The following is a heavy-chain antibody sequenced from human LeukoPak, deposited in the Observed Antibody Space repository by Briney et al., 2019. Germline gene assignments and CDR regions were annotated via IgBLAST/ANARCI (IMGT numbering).Heavy chain of an antibody. CDR3: AREDRYSYHF. D-gene: IGHD5-18*01. V-gene: IGHV1-2*02. J-gene: IGHJ4*02. Sequence: GASVKVSCKASGFTFTDYYMHWVRQAPGQGLEWMGWINPNSGGTNYAQKFQGRVSMTRDTSIRTAYMELSSLRSDDTAVYYCAREDRYSYHFWGQGTWSPSPQ. CDR1: GFTFTDYY. CDR2: INPNSGGT.